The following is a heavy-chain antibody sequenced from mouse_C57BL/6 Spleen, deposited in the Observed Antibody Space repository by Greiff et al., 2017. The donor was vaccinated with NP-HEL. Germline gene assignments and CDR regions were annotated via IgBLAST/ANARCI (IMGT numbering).Heavy chain of an antibody. CDR3: ARYKDYGTPFAY. J-gene: IGHJ3*01. Sequence: QVQLQQPGAELVRPGSSVKLSCKASGYTFTSYWMDWVKQRPGQGLEWIGNIYPSDSETHYNQKFKDKATLTVDKSSSTAYMQLSSLTSEDSAVYYWARYKDYGTPFAYWGQGTLVTVSA. D-gene: IGHD1-1*01. CDR2: IYPSDSET. V-gene: IGHV1-61*01. CDR1: GYTFTSYW.